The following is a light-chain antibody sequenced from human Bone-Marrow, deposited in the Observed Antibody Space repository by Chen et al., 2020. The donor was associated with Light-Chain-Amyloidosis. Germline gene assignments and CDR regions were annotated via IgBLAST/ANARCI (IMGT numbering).Light chain of an antibody. CDR2: RDT. V-gene: IGLV3-25*03. CDR1: DLPTKY. J-gene: IGLJ2*01. Sequence: SYELTQPPSVSVSPGQTARITCSGDDLPTKYAYWYQQKPGEAPVLVIHRDTERPSGISERFSGSSSGTTATLIISGVQAEDEADYHGQSADSSGTYEVIFGGGTKLTVL. CDR3: QSADSSGTYEVI.